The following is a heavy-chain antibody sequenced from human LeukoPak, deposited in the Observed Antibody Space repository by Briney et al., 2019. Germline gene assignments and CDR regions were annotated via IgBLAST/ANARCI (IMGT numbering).Heavy chain of an antibody. CDR2: ISGSGGST. V-gene: IGHV3-23*01. CDR1: GFTFSSYA. D-gene: IGHD3-22*01. J-gene: IGHJ4*02. Sequence: PGGSLRLSCAASGFTFSSYAMSWVRQAPGKGLEWVSAISGSGGSTYYADSVKGRFTISRDNSKNTLYLQMNSLRAEDTAVYYCARDHVSGYYYWIEYYFDYWGQGTLVTVSS. CDR3: ARDHVSGYYYWIEYYFDY.